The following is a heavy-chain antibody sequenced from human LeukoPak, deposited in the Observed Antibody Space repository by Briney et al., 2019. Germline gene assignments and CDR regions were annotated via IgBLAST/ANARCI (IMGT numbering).Heavy chain of an antibody. J-gene: IGHJ4*02. V-gene: IGHV3-21*04. D-gene: IGHD3-22*01. CDR1: GFTFSSYS. CDR2: ISSSSSYI. Sequence: PGGSQRLSCAASGFTFSSYSMNWVRQAPGKGLEWVSSISSSSSYIYYADSVKGRFTISRDNAKNSLYLQMNSLRAEDTAVYYCAKDPSYDSSGMMDYWGQGTLVTVSS. CDR3: AKDPSYDSSGMMDY.